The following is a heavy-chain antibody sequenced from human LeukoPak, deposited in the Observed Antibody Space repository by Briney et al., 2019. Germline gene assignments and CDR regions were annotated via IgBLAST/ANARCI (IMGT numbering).Heavy chain of an antibody. D-gene: IGHD6-19*01. CDR3: ARDSLSGHTAGWYVDS. Sequence: GASVKVACEASGYTFTSYGIAWVRQAPGQGLEWMGWIRAYTGHANYAHKFQGRVTLTTDTSTSTAYMELRSLTSDDTAVYYCARDSLSGHTAGWYVDSWGQGSLVTVSS. CDR1: GYTFTSYG. V-gene: IGHV1-18*04. CDR2: IRAYTGHA. J-gene: IGHJ4*02.